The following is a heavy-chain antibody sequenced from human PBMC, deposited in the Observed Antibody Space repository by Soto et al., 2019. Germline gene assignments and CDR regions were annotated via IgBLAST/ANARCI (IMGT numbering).Heavy chain of an antibody. V-gene: IGHV3-30*18. J-gene: IGHJ4*02. CDR1: GFTFSSYG. CDR3: AKGGLAAAGQRNYFDY. D-gene: IGHD6-13*01. Sequence: QVQLVESGGGVVQPGRSLRLSCAASGFTFSSYGMHWVRQAPGKGLEWVAVMSYDGTNKYYADSVKGRFTISRDNSKNTLYLQRNSLRAEDTAVYYCAKGGLAAAGQRNYFDYWGQGTLVTVSS. CDR2: MSYDGTNK.